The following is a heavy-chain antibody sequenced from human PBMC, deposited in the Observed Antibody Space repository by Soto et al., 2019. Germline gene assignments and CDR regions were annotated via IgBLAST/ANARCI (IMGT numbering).Heavy chain of an antibody. Sequence: EVKLVESGGGLVQPGGSLRLTCAASGFTFGNYWMHWVRQFPGKGLEWVARINSDGSSLINADSVKGRFTISRDNAKNTLYLEMNSLRGEDSAVYFCARRLVDPTTHAYYYYALDVWGQETTVTVS. CDR2: INSDGSSL. CDR3: ARRLVDPTTHAYYYYALDV. J-gene: IGHJ6*02. CDR1: GFTFGNYW. V-gene: IGHV3-74*01. D-gene: IGHD6-19*01.